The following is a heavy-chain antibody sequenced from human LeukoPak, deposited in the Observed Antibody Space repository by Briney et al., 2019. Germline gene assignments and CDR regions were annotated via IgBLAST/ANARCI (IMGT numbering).Heavy chain of an antibody. CDR2: INNDGSTT. Sequence: GGSLRLSCAASGFPFSNYWMHWVRQTPGKGLVWVSRINNDGSTTSYADSVKGRFTISRDNAKNTLYLQMNSLRAEDTAVYCCAELGITMIGGVWGKGTTVTISS. V-gene: IGHV3-74*01. D-gene: IGHD3-10*02. CDR1: GFPFSNYW. J-gene: IGHJ6*04. CDR3: AELGITMIGGV.